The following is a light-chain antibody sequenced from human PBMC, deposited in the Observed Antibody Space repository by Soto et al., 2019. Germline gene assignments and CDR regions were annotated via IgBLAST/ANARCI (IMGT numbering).Light chain of an antibody. CDR3: QQYNNWPPKT. CDR2: GAS. J-gene: IGKJ1*01. CDR1: QSVSNN. Sequence: EIVMTQSPATLSVSPWERATLSFMASQSVSNNLAWYQQKPGQAPRLLIYGASTRATGIPARFSGSGSGTEFTLTISSLQSEDFAVYYCQQYNNWPPKTFGQGTKVDIK. V-gene: IGKV3-15*01.